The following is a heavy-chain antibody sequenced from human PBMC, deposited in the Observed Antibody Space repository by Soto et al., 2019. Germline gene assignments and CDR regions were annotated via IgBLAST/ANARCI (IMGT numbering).Heavy chain of an antibody. V-gene: IGHV1-69*13. J-gene: IGHJ6*02. D-gene: IGHD6-19*01. CDR1: GGTFSSYA. CDR2: IIPIFGTA. CDR3: ARAGIAVAGTPSYYYYYGMDV. Sequence: GASVKVSCKASGGTFSSYAISLVRQAPGQGLEWMGGIIPIFGTANYAQKFQGRVTITADESTSTAYMGLSSLRSEDTAVYYCARAGIAVAGTPSYYYYYGMDVWGQGTTVTVSS.